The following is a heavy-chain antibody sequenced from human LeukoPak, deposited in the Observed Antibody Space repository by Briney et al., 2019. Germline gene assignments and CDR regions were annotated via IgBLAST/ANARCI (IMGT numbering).Heavy chain of an antibody. CDR3: TTDRILYYYDSSDY. CDR2: IKSKTDGGTT. V-gene: IGHV3-15*01. Sequence: GGSLRLSCAASGFTFSNAWMSWVRQAPGKGLEWVGRIKSKTDGGTTDYAAPVKGRFTISRDDSKNTLYLQMNSLKTEDTAVYYCTTDRILYYYDSSDYWGQGTLVTVSS. J-gene: IGHJ4*02. D-gene: IGHD3-22*01. CDR1: GFTFSNAW.